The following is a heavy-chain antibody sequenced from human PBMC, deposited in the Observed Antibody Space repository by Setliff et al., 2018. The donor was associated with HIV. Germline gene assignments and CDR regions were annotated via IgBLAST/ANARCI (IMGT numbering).Heavy chain of an antibody. CDR3: ARGSMSMVMFILVSAFDI. J-gene: IGHJ3*02. D-gene: IGHD2-21*01. Sequence: SVKVSCKPSGGTFSSYAITWVRQAPGQGLEWMGGIIPLLGVANYAQKFQGRVTITADKSTTTAYMELSSLRSEDTAVYYCARGSMSMVMFILVSAFDIWGQGTLVTVSS. CDR2: IIPLLGVA. CDR1: GGTFSSYA. V-gene: IGHV1-69*10.